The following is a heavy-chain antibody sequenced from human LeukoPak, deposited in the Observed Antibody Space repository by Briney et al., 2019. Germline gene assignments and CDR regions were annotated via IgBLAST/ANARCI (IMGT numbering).Heavy chain of an antibody. V-gene: IGHV3-23*01. D-gene: IGHD3-10*01. CDR2: ISASGGST. Sequence: PGGSLRLSCAASGFTFSTYAMTWVRQAPGKGPEWVSGISASGGSTYYADSVKGRFTISRDNSKNTLYLQMNSLRAEDTAVYYCARYYGSGSYFDYWGQGTLVTVSS. CDR3: ARYYGSGSYFDY. J-gene: IGHJ4*02. CDR1: GFTFSTYA.